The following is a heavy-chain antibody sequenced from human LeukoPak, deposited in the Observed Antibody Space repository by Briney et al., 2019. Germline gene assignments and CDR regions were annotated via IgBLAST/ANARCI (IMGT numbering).Heavy chain of an antibody. D-gene: IGHD3-10*01. Sequence: SQTLSLTCAISGDSVSSNSAAWNWIRQSPSRGLEWLGRTYYRSKWYNDYAVSVKSRITTNPDTSKNQFSLQLNSVTPEDTAVYYCARGGYYGSGSYYNSWYFDLWGRGTLVTVSS. V-gene: IGHV6-1*01. CDR3: ARGGYYGSGSYYNSWYFDL. J-gene: IGHJ2*01. CDR2: TYYRSKWYN. CDR1: GDSVSSNSAA.